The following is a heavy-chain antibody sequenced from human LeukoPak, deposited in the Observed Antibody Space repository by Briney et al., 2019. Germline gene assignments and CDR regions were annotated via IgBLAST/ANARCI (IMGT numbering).Heavy chain of an antibody. CDR3: AKGPRTYGDYDS. J-gene: IGHJ5*01. CDR2: ISGSGGST. CDR1: GFTFSSYA. V-gene: IGHV3-23*01. D-gene: IGHD4-17*01. Sequence: GGSLRLSCGASGFTFSSYAMSWVRQAPGKGLEWVSAISGSGGSTYYADSVKGRFTISRDNSKNTLYLQMNSLGAEDTAVYYCAKGPRTYGDYDSWGQGTLVTVSS.